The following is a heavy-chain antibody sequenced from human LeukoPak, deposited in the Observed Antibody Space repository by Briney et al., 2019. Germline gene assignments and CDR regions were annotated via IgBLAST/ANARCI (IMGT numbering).Heavy chain of an antibody. CDR3: ANAYGDYSNWFDP. CDR2: ISGSGGST. V-gene: IGHV3-23*01. J-gene: IGHJ5*02. CDR1: GFTFSSYA. Sequence: GGSLRLSCAASGFTFSSYAMSWVRQAPGKGLEWVSAISGSGGSTYYADSVKGRFTISRDNSKNKLYLQMNSLRAEDTAVYYCANAYGDYSNWFDPWGQGTLVTVSS. D-gene: IGHD4-17*01.